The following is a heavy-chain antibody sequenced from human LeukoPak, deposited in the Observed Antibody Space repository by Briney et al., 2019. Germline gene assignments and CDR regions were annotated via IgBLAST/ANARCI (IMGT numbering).Heavy chain of an antibody. CDR1: GGSFSGYY. CDR3: ARQLLVYYYYMDV. J-gene: IGHJ6*03. D-gene: IGHD3-10*01. Sequence: PSETLSLTCAVYGGSFSGYYWSWIRQPPGKGLEWIGEINHSGSTNYNPSLKSRVTISVDTSKNQFSLTLSSVTAADTAVYYCARQLLVYYYYMDVWGKGTTVTISS. V-gene: IGHV4-34*01. CDR2: INHSGST.